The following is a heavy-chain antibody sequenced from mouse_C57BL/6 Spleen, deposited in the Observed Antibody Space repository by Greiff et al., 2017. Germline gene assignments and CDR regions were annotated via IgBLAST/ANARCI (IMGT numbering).Heavy chain of an antibody. CDR3: ASRDGSSPYWYFDV. J-gene: IGHJ1*03. CDR1: GYTFTGYW. CDR2: ILPGGGST. D-gene: IGHD1-1*01. V-gene: IGHV1-9*01. Sequence: VQLQQSGAELMKPGASVKLSCKATGYTFTGYWIEWVKQRPGHGLEWIGEILPGGGSTNYNEKFKGKATFTATTSSNTAYMQLSRLTTEDSAIYFCASRDGSSPYWYFDVWGTGTTVTVSS.